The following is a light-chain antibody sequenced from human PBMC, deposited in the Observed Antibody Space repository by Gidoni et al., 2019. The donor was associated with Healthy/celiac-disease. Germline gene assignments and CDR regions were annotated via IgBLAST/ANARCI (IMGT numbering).Light chain of an antibody. CDR2: AAS. Sequence: DIQMTQSPSSLSASVGDRVTITCRASQSISSYLNWYQQKPGKAPKLLIYAASSLQSGVPSRFSGSGSGTDFTLTISSLQPEDCATYYCQQSYSTPITFGQGTRLEIK. V-gene: IGKV1-39*01. CDR1: QSISSY. J-gene: IGKJ5*01. CDR3: QQSYSTPIT.